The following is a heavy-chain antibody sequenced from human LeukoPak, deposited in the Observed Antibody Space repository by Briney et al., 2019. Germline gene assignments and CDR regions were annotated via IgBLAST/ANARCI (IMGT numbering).Heavy chain of an antibody. J-gene: IGHJ5*02. V-gene: IGHV4-30-2*01. CDR1: GGSISSGDYY. CDR3: ARVVSGGYCSSTSCYEVAWFDP. Sequence: SETLPLTCTVSGGSISSGDYYWSWIRQPPGKGLGWIGYIYHSGSTYYNPSLKSRVTISVDRSRNQFSLKLSSVTAADTAVYYCARVVSGGYCSSTSCYEVAWFDPWGQGTLVTVSS. CDR2: IYHSGST. D-gene: IGHD2-2*01.